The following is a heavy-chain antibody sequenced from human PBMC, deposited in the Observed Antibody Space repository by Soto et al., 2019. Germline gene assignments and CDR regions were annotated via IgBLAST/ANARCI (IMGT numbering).Heavy chain of an antibody. CDR1: GGSTSSDNY. J-gene: IGHJ4*02. V-gene: IGHV4-30-4*01. Sequence: SETLSLTCTVSGGSTSSDNYWSWIRQPPGKGLEWIGHIYYSGNTDYNPSLKSRLAISIDTSKNRFSLKLSSVTAADTAVYFCAREGGESSDGLYYFDSWGQGSLVTVSS. CDR2: IYYSGNT. CDR3: AREGGESSDGLYYFDS. D-gene: IGHD6-6*01.